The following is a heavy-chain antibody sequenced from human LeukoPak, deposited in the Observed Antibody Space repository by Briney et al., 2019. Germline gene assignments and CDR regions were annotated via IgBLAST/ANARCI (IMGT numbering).Heavy chain of an antibody. CDR2: IYHSGST. D-gene: IGHD4-17*01. J-gene: IGHJ5*02. CDR1: GGSINGYY. Sequence: SETLSLTCTVSGGSINGYYWSWVRQPPGEGLEWIGEIYHSGSTNYNPSLKSRVTISVDKSKNQFSLKLSSVTAADTAVYYCARDPDYGDQNWFDPWGQGTLVTVSS. CDR3: ARDPDYGDQNWFDP. V-gene: IGHV4-34*01.